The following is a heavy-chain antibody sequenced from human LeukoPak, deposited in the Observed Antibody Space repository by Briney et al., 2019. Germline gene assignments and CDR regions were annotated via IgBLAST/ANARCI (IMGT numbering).Heavy chain of an antibody. D-gene: IGHD3-22*01. Sequence: SQTLSLTCTVPGGSISSGGYYWSWIRQHPGKGLEWIGYIYYSGSTYYNPSLKSRVTISVDTSKNQFSLKLSSVTAADTAVYYCAREGYYDSSVSAWFDPWGQGTLVTVSS. J-gene: IGHJ5*02. CDR1: GGSISSGGYY. CDR2: IYYSGST. V-gene: IGHV4-31*03. CDR3: AREGYYDSSVSAWFDP.